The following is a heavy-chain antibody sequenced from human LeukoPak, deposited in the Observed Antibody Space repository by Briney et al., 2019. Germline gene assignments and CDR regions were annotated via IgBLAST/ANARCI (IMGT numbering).Heavy chain of an antibody. J-gene: IGHJ4*02. CDR2: FSSIGSW. Sequence: SETLSLTCSVSGDSIGTYFWTWIRQPAGRGLEWIGRFSSIGSWKYNPSLNSRVSMSVERPTTQFSLRWNFVTAAATAVYFCAGERILAEIGIDFWGKGILVTVSS. CDR3: AGERILAEIGIDF. V-gene: IGHV4-4*07. CDR1: GDSIGTYF. D-gene: IGHD3-3*01.